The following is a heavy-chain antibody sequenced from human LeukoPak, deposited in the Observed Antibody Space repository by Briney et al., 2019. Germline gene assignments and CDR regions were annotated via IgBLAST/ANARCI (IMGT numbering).Heavy chain of an antibody. V-gene: IGHV3-21*01. Sequence: GGSLRLSCAASGFTFSSYSMNWVRQAPGKGLEWVSSISSSSTYIYYADSVKGRFTISRDNAKNSLYLQMNSLRAEDTAVYYCARDSAEITYYFDYWGQGTLVTVSS. J-gene: IGHJ4*02. CDR3: ARDSAEITYYFDY. D-gene: IGHD1-14*01. CDR2: ISSSSTYI. CDR1: GFTFSSYS.